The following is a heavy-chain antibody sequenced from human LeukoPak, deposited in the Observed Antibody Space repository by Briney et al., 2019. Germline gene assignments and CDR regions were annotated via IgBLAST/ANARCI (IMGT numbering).Heavy chain of an antibody. CDR3: ATFPGRSSAHKYFDY. D-gene: IGHD6-13*01. V-gene: IGHV1-18*01. CDR1: GGTFSSYA. J-gene: IGHJ4*02. CDR2: ITAYNGNT. Sequence: ASVKVSCKASGGTFSSYAISWVRQAPGQGLEWMGWITAYNGNTNYAQKLQGRVTMTTDTSTSTAYMELRSLRSDDTAVYYCATFPGRSSAHKYFDYWGPGTLVTVSS.